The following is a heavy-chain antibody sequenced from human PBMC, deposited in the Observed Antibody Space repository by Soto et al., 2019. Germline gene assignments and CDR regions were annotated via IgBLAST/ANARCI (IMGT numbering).Heavy chain of an antibody. CDR1: GGSFTDYA. CDR3: ARGRGIGFSVKWNIYSYYNLEV. CDR2: IILMFGTT. V-gene: IGHV1-69*06. D-gene: IGHD1-1*01. J-gene: IGHJ6*02. Sequence: QVQLVQSGAEVKKPGSSMKVSCQASGGSFTDYAVSWVRQAPGQGPEWMGGIILMFGTTNYAQKFQGRVMITGDNSTSRAYMGLSRLTTQETAVYYCARGRGIGFSVKWNIYSYYNLEVWGQGTTVAVSS.